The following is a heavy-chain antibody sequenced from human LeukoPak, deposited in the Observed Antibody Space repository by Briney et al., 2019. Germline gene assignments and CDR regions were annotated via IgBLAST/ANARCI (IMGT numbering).Heavy chain of an antibody. CDR1: EFTFSSYW. J-gene: IGHJ5*02. D-gene: IGHD6-19*01. CDR3: ARAWRYSSGWYDN. CDR2: INQDGSEK. Sequence: PGGSLRLSCAASEFTFSSYWMSWVRQAPGKGLEWVANINQDGSEKHYVDSVKGRFTISRDNAKNSLYLQMNSLRAEDTAVYYCARAWRYSSGWYDNWGQGTLVTVSS. V-gene: IGHV3-7*05.